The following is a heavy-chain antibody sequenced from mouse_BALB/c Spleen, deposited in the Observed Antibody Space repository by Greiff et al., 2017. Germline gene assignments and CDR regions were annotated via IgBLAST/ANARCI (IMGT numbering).Heavy chain of an antibody. D-gene: IGHD1-1*01. V-gene: IGHV5-17*02. J-gene: IGHJ4*01. CDR2: ISSGSSTI. Sequence: EVMLVESGGGLVQPGGSRKLSCAASGFTFSSFGMHWVRQAPEKGLEWVAYISSGSSTIYYADTVKGRFTISRDNPKNTLFLQMTSLRSGDTAMYYCARETHYGYAMDYWGQGTSVTVSA. CDR1: GFTFSSFG. CDR3: ARETHYGYAMDY.